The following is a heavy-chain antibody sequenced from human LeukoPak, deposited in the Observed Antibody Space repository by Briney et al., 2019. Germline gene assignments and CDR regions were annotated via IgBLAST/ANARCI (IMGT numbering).Heavy chain of an antibody. CDR3: ARARYDSSGYHHFDYYYYYMDV. V-gene: IGHV1-8*01. CDR2: MNPNSGNT. J-gene: IGHJ6*03. CDR1: GYTFTSYD. D-gene: IGHD3-22*01. Sequence: ASVKVSCKASGYTFTSYDINWVRQATGQGLEWMGWMNPNSGNTGYAQKFQGRVTMTRNTSISTAYMELSSLRSEGTAVYYCARARYDSSGYHHFDYYYYYMDVWGKGSTVTVSS.